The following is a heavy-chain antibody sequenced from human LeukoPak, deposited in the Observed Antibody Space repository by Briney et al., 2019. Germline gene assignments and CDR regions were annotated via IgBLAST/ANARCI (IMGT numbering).Heavy chain of an antibody. J-gene: IGHJ4*02. CDR3: ARRIAAAGSSAYFDY. Sequence: GGSLRLSCAASGFTFSSYSMNWVRQAPGKGLEWVSSISSSSSYIYYADSVKGRFTISRDNAKNSLYLQMNSLSAEDTAVYYCARRIAAAGSSAYFDYWGQGTLVTVSS. CDR1: GFTFSSYS. CDR2: ISSSSSYI. D-gene: IGHD6-13*01. V-gene: IGHV3-21*01.